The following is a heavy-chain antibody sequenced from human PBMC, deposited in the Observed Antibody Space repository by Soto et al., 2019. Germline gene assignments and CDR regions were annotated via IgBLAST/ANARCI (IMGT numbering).Heavy chain of an antibody. CDR3: ARAPDSCRWYSSALTTLYGIDV. CDR2: IYYSGST. Sequence: SETLSLTCTVSGGSISSSSYYWGRIRQPPGKGLEWIGSIYYSGSTYYNPSLKGRVTISVDKSKNQFSLKLSFVSAADTDTYYCARAPDSCRWYSSALTTLYGIDVWGQGTTVTVS. J-gene: IGHJ6*02. V-gene: IGHV4-39*01. CDR1: GGSISSSSYY. D-gene: IGHD6-13*01.